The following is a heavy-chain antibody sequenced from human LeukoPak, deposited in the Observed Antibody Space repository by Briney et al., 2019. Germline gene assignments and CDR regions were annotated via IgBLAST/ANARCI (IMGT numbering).Heavy chain of an antibody. CDR2: IYSSGST. D-gene: IGHD3-10*01. Sequence: SETLSLTCNVSGGSIRGYYWSWIRQPPGKGLEWIGYIYSSGSTNYNPSLKSRVTMSVDTSKNQFSLKLSSVTAADTAVYYCARTTYYYGSGIQKWGQGTLVTVSS. J-gene: IGHJ4*02. CDR1: GGSIRGYY. CDR3: ARTTYYYGSGIQK. V-gene: IGHV4-59*12.